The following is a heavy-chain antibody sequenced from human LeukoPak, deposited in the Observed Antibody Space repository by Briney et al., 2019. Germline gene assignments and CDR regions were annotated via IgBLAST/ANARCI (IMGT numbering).Heavy chain of an antibody. CDR1: GFTFNHYW. Sequence: QPGGSLRLSCAASGFTFNHYWMTWVRQTPRKGLEWVANIKEDGTEKNYVDSVKGRLTISRDNAKNSLYLQMYSLRAEDTAVYYCARGGSESDYWGQGTLVTVSS. J-gene: IGHJ4*02. CDR2: IKEDGTEK. V-gene: IGHV3-7*01. CDR3: ARGGSESDY.